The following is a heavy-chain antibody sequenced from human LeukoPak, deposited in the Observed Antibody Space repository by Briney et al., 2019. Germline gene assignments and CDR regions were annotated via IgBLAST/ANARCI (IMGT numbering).Heavy chain of an antibody. J-gene: IGHJ4*02. CDR3: ARERKARGYSYVYYFDY. D-gene: IGHD5-18*01. CDR2: IIPILGIA. CDR1: GGTFSSYA. V-gene: IGHV1-69*04. Sequence: AASVKVSCKASGGTFSSYAISWVRQAPGQGLEWMGRIIPILGIANYAQKFQGRVTITADKSTSTAYMGLSSLRSEDTAVYYCARERKARGYSYVYYFDYWGQGTLVTVSS.